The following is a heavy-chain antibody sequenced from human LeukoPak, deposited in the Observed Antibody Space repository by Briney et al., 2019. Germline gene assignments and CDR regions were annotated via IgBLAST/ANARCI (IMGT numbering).Heavy chain of an antibody. CDR2: KYYSEST. Sequence: PSETLSLTCDVSGVSINTCCYYWTWIRQPPGKGLEWIGYKYYSESTRYNSSLRSRLTISLDTSKYQFSLRLTSVTAADTAVYYCARGRSYGFDFNSWGPGTLVIVSS. CDR1: GVSINTCCYY. V-gene: IGHV4-61*01. CDR3: ARGRSYGFDFNS. D-gene: IGHD5-18*01. J-gene: IGHJ4*02.